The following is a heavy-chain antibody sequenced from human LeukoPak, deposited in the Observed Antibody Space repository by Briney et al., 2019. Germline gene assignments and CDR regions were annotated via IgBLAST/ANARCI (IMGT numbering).Heavy chain of an antibody. J-gene: IGHJ5*02. CDR3: ARGRAARPRRHGSNWFDP. Sequence: ASVKVSCTASGYTFTIYDINWVRQATGQGLELMGWMNPNSGDTGYAQKFQGRVTITWNTSISTAYMELRSLRSEDTAVYYCARGRAARPRRHGSNWFDPWGQGTLVTVSS. D-gene: IGHD6-6*01. CDR1: GYTFTIYD. V-gene: IGHV1-8*03. CDR2: MNPNSGDT.